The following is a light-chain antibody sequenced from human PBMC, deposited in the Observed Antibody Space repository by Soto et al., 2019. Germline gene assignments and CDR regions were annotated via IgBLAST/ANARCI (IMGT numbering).Light chain of an antibody. CDR3: QQYKDWPPLT. V-gene: IGKV3-15*01. Sequence: EIVMTQSPATLSVSPGERATLSCRASQSISSNLAWYQQKPGQAPRLLIYGASTRATGIPVRFSGSESGTVFTLTISSLEPEDFAVYYCQQYKDWPPLTFGGGTKVDI. CDR1: QSISSN. CDR2: GAS. J-gene: IGKJ4*01.